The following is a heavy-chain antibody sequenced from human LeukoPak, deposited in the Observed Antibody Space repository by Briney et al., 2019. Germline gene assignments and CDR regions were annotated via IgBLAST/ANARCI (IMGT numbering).Heavy chain of an antibody. CDR1: GASVSSYY. V-gene: IGHV4-59*08. Sequence: SETLSLTCSVSGASVSSYYWSWIRQPPGKGLEWIGYIYGNGSTNYNPSLKSRVTISVDTSKNQFSLKLSSVTAADTAVYYCARHLYSHDYDYWGQGTLVTVSS. CDR2: IYGNGST. J-gene: IGHJ4*02. CDR3: ARHLYSHDYDY. D-gene: IGHD5-18*01.